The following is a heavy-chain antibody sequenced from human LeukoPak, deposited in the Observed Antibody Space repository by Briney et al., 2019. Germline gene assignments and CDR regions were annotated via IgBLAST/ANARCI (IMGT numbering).Heavy chain of an antibody. CDR2: ISYDGSNK. CDR1: GFTFSSYA. CDR3: AHSSFDF. J-gene: IGHJ4*02. V-gene: IGHV3-30-3*01. Sequence: GGPLRLSCAASGFTFSSYAMHWVRQAPGKGLEWVAVISYDGSNKYYADSVKGRFTISRDNSKNTLYLQMNSLRAEDTAVYYCAHSSFDFWGQGTLVTVSS.